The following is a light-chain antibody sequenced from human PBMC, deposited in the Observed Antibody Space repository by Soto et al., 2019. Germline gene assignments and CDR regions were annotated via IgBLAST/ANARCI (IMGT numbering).Light chain of an antibody. J-gene: IGKJ1*01. CDR2: KAS. V-gene: IGKV1-5*03. Sequence: DIQMTQSPSTLSASVGDRVTITCRARQSISSWLAWYQQNPGKAPKLLIYKASSLESGVPSRFSGSGSGTEFPLTISILQPDDFATYYCQQYNSYPWTFGQGTKVEIK. CDR3: QQYNSYPWT. CDR1: QSISSW.